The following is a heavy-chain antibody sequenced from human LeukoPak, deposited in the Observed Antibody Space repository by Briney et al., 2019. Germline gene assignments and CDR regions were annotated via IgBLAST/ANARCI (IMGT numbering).Heavy chain of an antibody. CDR1: GYTFTSYD. V-gene: IGHV1-8*01. CDR3: ARGTLDSSGWPFDP. CDR2: MNPNSGNT. D-gene: IGHD6-19*01. Sequence: GASVKVSCKASGYTFTSYDINWVRQATGQGLEWMGWMNPNSGNTGYAQKFQGRVTMTRNTSISTAHMELSSLRSEDTAVYYCARGTLDSSGWPFDPWGQGTLVTVSS. J-gene: IGHJ5*02.